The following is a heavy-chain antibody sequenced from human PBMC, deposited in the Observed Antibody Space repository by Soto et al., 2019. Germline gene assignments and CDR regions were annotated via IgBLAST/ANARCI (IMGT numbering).Heavy chain of an antibody. Sequence: SETLSLTCTVSGGSIRTSNYYWGWIRQPPGKGLEWIGSVYKSGSTYYNPSLKSRVTISVDTSKNQFSLKLSSLTAADTAVFHCARHPNPSNRDWYYFDYWGQGTLVTVSS. V-gene: IGHV4-39*01. CDR2: VYKSGST. CDR1: GGSIRTSNYY. CDR3: ARHPNPSNRDWYYFDY. D-gene: IGHD2-21*01. J-gene: IGHJ4*02.